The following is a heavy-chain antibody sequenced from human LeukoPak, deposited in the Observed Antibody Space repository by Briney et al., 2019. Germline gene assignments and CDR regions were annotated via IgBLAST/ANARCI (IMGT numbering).Heavy chain of an antibody. D-gene: IGHD3-22*01. CDR1: GYTFTSYG. J-gene: IGHJ5*02. V-gene: IGHV1-18*01. CDR2: ISAYNGNT. Sequence: ASVKVSCKXSGYTFTSYGISWVRQTPGQGLEWMGWISAYNGNTNYAQKLQGRVTMTTDTSTSTAYMELRSLRSDDTAVYYCARTYDSNWFDPWGQGTLVTVSS. CDR3: ARTYDSNWFDP.